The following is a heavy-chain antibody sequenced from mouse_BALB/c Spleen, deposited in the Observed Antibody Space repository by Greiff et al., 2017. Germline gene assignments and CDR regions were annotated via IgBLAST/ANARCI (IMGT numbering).Heavy chain of an antibody. Sequence: DVMLVESGGGLVKPGGSLKLSCAASGFTFSSYAMSWVRQTPEKRLEWVASISSGGSTYYPDSVKGRFTISRDNARNILYLQMSSLRSEDTAMYYCARGNYDAMDYWGQGTSVTVSS. V-gene: IGHV5-6-5*01. CDR3: ARGNYDAMDY. CDR2: ISSGGST. J-gene: IGHJ4*01. CDR1: GFTFSSYA.